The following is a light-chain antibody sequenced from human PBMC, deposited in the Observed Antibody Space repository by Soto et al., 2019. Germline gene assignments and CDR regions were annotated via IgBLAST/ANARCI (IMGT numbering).Light chain of an antibody. V-gene: IGKV3-20*01. J-gene: IGKJ5*01. Sequence: IVLTQSRATLSLSPGERAALSCRAIQSVISSYLAWYQQKPGQAPRLLIYGASSRATGIPDRFSGSGSGTDFTLTISRLEPADFAVYYCQQYGSSPSITFGQGTRLEIK. CDR2: GAS. CDR1: QSVISSY. CDR3: QQYGSSPSIT.